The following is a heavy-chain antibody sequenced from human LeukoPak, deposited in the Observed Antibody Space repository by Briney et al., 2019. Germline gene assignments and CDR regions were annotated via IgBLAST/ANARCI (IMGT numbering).Heavy chain of an antibody. CDR3: ARTSGSLYYYGSGSYYGY. V-gene: IGHV3-11*06. D-gene: IGHD3-10*01. Sequence: GGSLRLSCAASGSTFSDYYMSWIRQAPGKGLEWVSYISSSSSYTNYADSVKGRFTISRDNAKNSLYLQMNSLRAEDTAVYYCARTSGSLYYYGSGSYYGYWGQGTLVTVSS. CDR1: GSTFSDYY. CDR2: ISSSSSYT. J-gene: IGHJ4*02.